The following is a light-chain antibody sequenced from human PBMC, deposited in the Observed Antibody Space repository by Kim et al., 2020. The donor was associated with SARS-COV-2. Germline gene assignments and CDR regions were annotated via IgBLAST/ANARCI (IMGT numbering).Light chain of an antibody. CDR3: QHRLTWPLT. CDR1: QSVNSY. V-gene: IGKV3-11*01. CDR2: DAS. Sequence: EIVLTQSPATLSLSPGERATLSCRASQSVNSYLAWYQQKPGQAPRLLIFDASNRATGIPARFSGSGSGTDFTLTISSLEPEDFALYYCQHRLTWPLTFGGGTKVDIK. J-gene: IGKJ4*01.